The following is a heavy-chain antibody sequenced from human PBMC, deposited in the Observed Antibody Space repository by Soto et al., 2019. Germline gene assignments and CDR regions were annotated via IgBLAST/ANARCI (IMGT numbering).Heavy chain of an antibody. V-gene: IGHV4-4*07. J-gene: IGHJ4*02. D-gene: IGHD2-8*02. Sequence: PSETLSLTCTVSGASITSSSYRSWIRQPAGKGLEWIGRFSLSGTTNYNPSLRSRVTMSADVSKNQFSLRLTSVTAADTALYYCARGMTPPGAPAWYYFDSWGQGTLVSVS. CDR1: GASITSSS. CDR3: ARGMTPPGAPAWYYFDS. CDR2: FSLSGTT.